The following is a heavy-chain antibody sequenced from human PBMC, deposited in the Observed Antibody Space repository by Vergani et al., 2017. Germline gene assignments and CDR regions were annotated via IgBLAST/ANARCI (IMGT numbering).Heavy chain of an antibody. D-gene: IGHD1-26*01. Sequence: EVQLVESGGGLVKPGGCLRLSCAASGFTFSSYSMNWVRQAPGKGLEWVSSISSSSSYIYYADSVKGRFTISRDNAKNSLYLQMNSLRAEDTAVYYCAREPRKGIVGATDYWGQGTLVTVSS. CDR2: ISSSSSYI. CDR1: GFTFSSYS. CDR3: AREPRKGIVGATDY. V-gene: IGHV3-21*01. J-gene: IGHJ4*02.